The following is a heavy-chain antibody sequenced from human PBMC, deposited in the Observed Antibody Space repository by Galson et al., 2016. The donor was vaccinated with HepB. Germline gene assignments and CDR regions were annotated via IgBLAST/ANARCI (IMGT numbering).Heavy chain of an antibody. J-gene: IGHJ4*02. D-gene: IGHD3-22*01. CDR1: GFTFSAYW. V-gene: IGHV3-7*03. CDR2: IKQDGSEK. Sequence: SLRLSCAASGFTFSAYWMSWVRQAPGKGLEWVANIKQDGSEKYYVDSVKGRFTVSRDNAKNSLYLQMNSLRADDTAVYYCATDRGRSGYYYFDSWGQGTLVTVSS. CDR3: ATDRGRSGYYYFDS.